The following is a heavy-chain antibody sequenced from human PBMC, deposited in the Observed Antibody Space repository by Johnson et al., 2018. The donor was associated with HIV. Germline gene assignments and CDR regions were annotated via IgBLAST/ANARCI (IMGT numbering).Heavy chain of an antibody. Sequence: EVQLVESGGGLVQPGGSLRLSCAASNFIFSKFAMFWVRQAPGEGLEWVSVIYSGGSTYYADSVKGRFTISRDNSKNTLYLQMNSLRAEDTAVYYCASTRGYSGSRWDGAFDIWGQGTMVTVSS. J-gene: IGHJ3*02. CDR3: ASTRGYSGSRWDGAFDI. CDR1: NFIFSKFA. D-gene: IGHD5-12*01. CDR2: IYSGGST. V-gene: IGHV3-66*01.